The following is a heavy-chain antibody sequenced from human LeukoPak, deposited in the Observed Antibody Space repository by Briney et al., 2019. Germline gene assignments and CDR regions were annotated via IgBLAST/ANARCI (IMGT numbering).Heavy chain of an antibody. CDR2: INANSGTT. J-gene: IGHJ5*01. CDR1: GFAFSVYA. D-gene: IGHD6-19*01. Sequence: GGSLRLSCTASGFAFSVYAMSWLRQPPGKGLEWVSTINANSGTTSYAASVRGRFTISRDNSKNTLYLQLHTLRADDTATYYCAKPISGGLAVTADWFHPWGQGTLVVVSS. CDR3: AKPISGGLAVTADWFHP. V-gene: IGHV3-23*01.